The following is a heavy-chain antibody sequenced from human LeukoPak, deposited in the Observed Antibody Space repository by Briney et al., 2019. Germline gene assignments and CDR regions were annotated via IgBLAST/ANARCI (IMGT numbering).Heavy chain of an antibody. CDR1: GGSISSYY. D-gene: IGHD5-18*01. Sequence: SETLSLTCTVSGGSISSYYWSWIRQPPGKGLEWIGYIYYGGSTNYNPSPKSRVTISVDTSKNQFSLKLSSVTAADTAVYYCARSGYSYGPGAFDIWGQGTMVTVSS. CDR2: IYYGGST. J-gene: IGHJ3*02. CDR3: ARSGYSYGPGAFDI. V-gene: IGHV4-59*12.